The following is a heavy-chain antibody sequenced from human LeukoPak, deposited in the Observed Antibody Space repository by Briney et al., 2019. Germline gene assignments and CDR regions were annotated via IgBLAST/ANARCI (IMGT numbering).Heavy chain of an antibody. CDR2: ISYDA. V-gene: IGHV3-30*14. Sequence: PGRSLRLSCAASGFTFSTYALHWVRQAPGKGLEWVAVISYDAYYADSVKGRFTISRDNSKNTMYLQMNSLNAEDTAVYYCAKDEVVPGYYYTDVWGRGTTVTISS. CDR3: AKDEVVPGYYYTDV. J-gene: IGHJ6*03. D-gene: IGHD2-2*01. CDR1: GFTFSTYA.